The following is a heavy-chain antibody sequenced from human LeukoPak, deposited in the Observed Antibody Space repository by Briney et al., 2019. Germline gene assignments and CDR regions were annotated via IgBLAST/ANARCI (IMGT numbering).Heavy chain of an antibody. J-gene: IGHJ4*02. CDR3: ARDNDDLNLESYFDY. V-gene: IGHV3-20*04. CDR1: GFTFDDYG. D-gene: IGHD3-3*01. CDR2: INWNGGST. Sequence: GGSLRLSCAASGFTFDDYGMSWVRQAPGKGLEWVSGINWNGGSTGYADSVKGRFTISRDNAKNSLYLQMNSLRAEDTALYYCARDNDDLNLESYFDYWGQGTLVTVSS.